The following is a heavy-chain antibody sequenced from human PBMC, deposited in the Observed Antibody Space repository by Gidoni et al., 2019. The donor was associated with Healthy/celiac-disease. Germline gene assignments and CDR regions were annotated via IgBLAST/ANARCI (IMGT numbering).Heavy chain of an antibody. CDR3: ASPPRGYSSGWYY. CDR2: IYHSGST. J-gene: IGHJ4*02. D-gene: IGHD6-19*01. V-gene: IGHV4-38-2*01. Sequence: QVQLQESGPGLVKPSETLSPTCAGPGYSISSGYYWGWIRQPPGKGLEWIGSIYHSGSTYYNPSLKSRVTISVDTSKNQFSLKLSSVTAADTAVYYCASPPRGYSSGWYYWGQGTLVTVSS. CDR1: GYSISSGYY.